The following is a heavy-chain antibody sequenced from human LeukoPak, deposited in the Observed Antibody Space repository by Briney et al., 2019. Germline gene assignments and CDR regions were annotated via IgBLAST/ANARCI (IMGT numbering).Heavy chain of an antibody. Sequence: ASVKVSCKASGYTFTKYYIHWVRQAPGQGLEWMGIINLSAGSTNYAQKFQGRVTLTRDTSTSTVYMNVSNLRSEDTAVYYCARESLGSYKTVVIVARGHDAFDMWGQGTMATVSS. D-gene: IGHD3-22*01. V-gene: IGHV1-46*01. J-gene: IGHJ3*02. CDR1: GYTFTKYY. CDR3: ARESLGSYKTVVIVARGHDAFDM. CDR2: INLSAGST.